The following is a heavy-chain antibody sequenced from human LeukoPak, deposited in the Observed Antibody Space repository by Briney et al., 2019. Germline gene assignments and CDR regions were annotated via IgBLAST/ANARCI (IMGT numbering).Heavy chain of an antibody. CDR3: ARDVDWNYCFDY. CDR1: GYTFTSYF. Sequence: ASVKVSCKASGYTFTSYFMHWVRQAPGQGLEWMGIINPSGGRTDHARRFQGRVTMTTETSSSTAYMELSSLSSEDTAMYYCARDVDWNYCFDYWGQGTLVTVSS. V-gene: IGHV1-46*01. J-gene: IGHJ4*02. CDR2: INPSGGRT. D-gene: IGHD3/OR15-3a*01.